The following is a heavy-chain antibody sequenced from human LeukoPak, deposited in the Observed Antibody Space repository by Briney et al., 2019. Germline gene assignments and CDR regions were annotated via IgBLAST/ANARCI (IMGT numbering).Heavy chain of an antibody. V-gene: IGHV1-2*02. CDR3: AREGVSSGWTYYYYYYMDV. CDR2: INPNSGGT. CDR1: GYTFTGYY. D-gene: IGHD6-19*01. Sequence: ASVKVSCKASGYTFTGYYMHWVRQAPGQGREWMGWINPNSGGTNYAQKFQGKVTMTRDTSISTAYMELSGLRSDDTAVYYCAREGVSSGWTYYYYYYMDVWGKGTTVTISS. J-gene: IGHJ6*03.